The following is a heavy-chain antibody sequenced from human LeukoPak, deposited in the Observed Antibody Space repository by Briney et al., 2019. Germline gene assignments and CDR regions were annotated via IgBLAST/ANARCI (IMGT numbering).Heavy chain of an antibody. V-gene: IGHV4-59*08. CDR3: ARHAQSYYDSSGFDY. CDR2: IYYSGST. Sequence: SETLSLTCTVSGGSISSYYWSWIRQPPGKGLEWIGYIYYSGSTNHNPSLKSRVTISVDTSKNQFSLKLSSVTAADTAVYYCARHAQSYYDSSGFDYWGQGTLVTVSS. J-gene: IGHJ4*02. D-gene: IGHD3-22*01. CDR1: GGSISSYY.